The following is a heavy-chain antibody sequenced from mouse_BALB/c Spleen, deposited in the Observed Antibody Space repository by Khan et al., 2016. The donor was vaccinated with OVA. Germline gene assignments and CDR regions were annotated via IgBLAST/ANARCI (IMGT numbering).Heavy chain of an antibody. V-gene: IGHV1-9*01. J-gene: IGHJ4*01. CDR1: GYTFSSYW. D-gene: IGHD4-1*01. Sequence: QVQLQQSGAEVMKPGASVKISCKTTGYTFSSYWIEWVKQTPGHGLEWIGEILPGSVSIKYNEKFKGKATFTAETSSNTAYIQFSSLTSEASAVYYCSRGGLGRAMDYWGQGTSVAVSS. CDR3: SRGGLGRAMDY. CDR2: ILPGSVSI.